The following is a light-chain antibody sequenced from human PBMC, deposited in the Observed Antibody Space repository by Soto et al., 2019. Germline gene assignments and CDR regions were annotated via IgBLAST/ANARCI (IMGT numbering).Light chain of an antibody. CDR3: QQGSTWPLT. J-gene: IGKJ4*01. CDR1: QSVGTY. CDR2: EAS. V-gene: IGKV3-11*01. Sequence: EIVVTQSPATLSLSAGERATLSCRASQSVGTYLAWYQQKPGQAPRLLIYEASNRATGIPARFSGSGSGTVFTLSISSLEPEDFAVYYCQQGSTWPLTFGGGTKVEIK.